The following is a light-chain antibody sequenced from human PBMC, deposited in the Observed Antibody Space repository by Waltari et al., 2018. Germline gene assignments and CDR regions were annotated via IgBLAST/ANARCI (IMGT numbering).Light chain of an antibody. CDR2: AAS. J-gene: IGKJ1*01. V-gene: IGKV1-39*01. Sequence: DIQMTQSPSSLSASVGDSVTIACRASQSISTYVNWYLHKPGKAPELLIYAASSLQTGGPSRFSGSGSGTDVTLTISSLQPEDFATYYCQQSYNTPRTFGQGTKVEIK. CDR3: QQSYNTPRT. CDR1: QSISTY.